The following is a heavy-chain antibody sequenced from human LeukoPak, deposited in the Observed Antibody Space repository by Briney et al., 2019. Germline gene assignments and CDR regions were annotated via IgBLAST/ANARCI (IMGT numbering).Heavy chain of an antibody. J-gene: IGHJ3*01. CDR2: IYSSGTT. CDR1: GFTVSSNY. Sequence: PGGSLRLSCAASGFTVSSNYMNWVRQAPGKGLEWVSVIYSSGTTYYADSVKGRFTISRDNSKNTLYFQMNSLRADDTAVYYCARDEGCSGGTCYRAFDVWGQGTMVTVSS. CDR3: ARDEGCSGGTCYRAFDV. D-gene: IGHD2-15*01. V-gene: IGHV3-53*01.